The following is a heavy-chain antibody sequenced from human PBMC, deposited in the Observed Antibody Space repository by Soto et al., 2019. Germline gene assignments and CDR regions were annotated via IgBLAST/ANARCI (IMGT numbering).Heavy chain of an antibody. CDR2: IWSAGLT. CDR1: GFTVSSKY. V-gene: IGHV3-53*01. J-gene: IGHJ5*02. CDR3: ARDLPPDL. Sequence: VGSLRLSCAASGFTVSSKYMNWVRQAPGKGLEWVSIIWSAGLTYYADSVRGRFTISRDISKNILFLQMNNLRAEDSAIYYCARDLPPDLWGHGTLVTLSS.